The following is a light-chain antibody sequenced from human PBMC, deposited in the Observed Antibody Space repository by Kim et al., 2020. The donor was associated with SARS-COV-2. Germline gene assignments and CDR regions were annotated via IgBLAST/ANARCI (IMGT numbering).Light chain of an antibody. J-gene: IGKJ4*01. Sequence: PGDRATLSCRASQNSDTYLAWYQQRPGQAPRLLVYDASNRATGVPDRFSGSGSGTDFTLTSSSLEPEDFSIYYCQQRNSWPPAVTFGGGTKVDIK. CDR3: QQRNSWPPAVT. CDR2: DAS. V-gene: IGKV3-11*01. CDR1: QNSDTY.